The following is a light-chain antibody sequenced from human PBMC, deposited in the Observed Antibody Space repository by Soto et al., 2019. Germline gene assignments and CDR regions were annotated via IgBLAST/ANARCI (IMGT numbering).Light chain of an antibody. Sequence: DIVMTQSPLSLPVTPGEPASISCRSSQSLLHSNGYNFLDWYLQKPGQSPQLLIHLGSNRASGVPDRFSGSGSGTDFTLKISRVEAEYVGVYYCMQALQTPPYTFGQGTKVEIK. CDR3: MQALQTPPYT. V-gene: IGKV2-28*01. J-gene: IGKJ2*01. CDR1: QSLLHSNGYNF. CDR2: LGS.